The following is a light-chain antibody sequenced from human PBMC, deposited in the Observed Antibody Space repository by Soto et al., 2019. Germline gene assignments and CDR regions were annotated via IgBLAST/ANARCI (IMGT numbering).Light chain of an antibody. J-gene: IGLJ2*01. V-gene: IGLV1-40*01. CDR1: SSNIGAGYD. CDR3: QSYDSSLSGYVV. CDR2: GNS. Sequence: QSVLTQPPSVSGAPGQRVTLSCTGSSSNIGAGYDVHWYQQLPGTAPKLLIYGNSNRPSGVPDRFSGSKSGTSASLAITGLQAEDEADDYCQSYDSSLSGYVVFGGGTKLTVL.